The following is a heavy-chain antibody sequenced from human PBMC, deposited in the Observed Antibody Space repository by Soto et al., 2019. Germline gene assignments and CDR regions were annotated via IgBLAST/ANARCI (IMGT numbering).Heavy chain of an antibody. V-gene: IGHV3-30-3*01. J-gene: IGHJ6*02. Sequence: PGGSLRLSCAASGFTFSSYAMHWVRQAPGKGLEWVAVISYDGSNKYYADSVKGRFTISRDNSKNTLYLQMNSLRAEDAAVYYCARPDTAMVMPSGMDVWGQGTTVTVSS. D-gene: IGHD5-18*01. CDR2: ISYDGSNK. CDR1: GFTFSSYA. CDR3: ARPDTAMVMPSGMDV.